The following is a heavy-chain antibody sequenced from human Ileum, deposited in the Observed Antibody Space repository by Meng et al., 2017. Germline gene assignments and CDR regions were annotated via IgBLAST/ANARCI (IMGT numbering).Heavy chain of an antibody. CDR2: IYYSATT. J-gene: IGHJ4*02. CDR3: ARGRGLGYYGH. V-gene: IGHV4-31*03. Sequence: QVRLQSSGARLGNPSQPLSRTCTASAGSISRGGYYWSSIRRHPGKVLEWIRYIYYSATTYYNPSLKSRVTISVDTSKNQFSLKLSSVTAADTAVYYCARGRGLGYYGHWGQGTLVTVSS. CDR1: AGSISRGGYY. D-gene: IGHD3-10*01.